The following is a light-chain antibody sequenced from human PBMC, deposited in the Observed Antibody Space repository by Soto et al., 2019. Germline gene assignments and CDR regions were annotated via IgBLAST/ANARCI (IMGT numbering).Light chain of an antibody. CDR1: QSVSRN. V-gene: IGKV3-15*01. CDR2: GAS. Sequence: EILMTQSPATLSVSPGERATLSCRASQSVSRNVAWYQQKHGQAPRLLIYGASTMATGIPARFSGSGSGTEFTLTISSLQSEDVAVYYCQHYNNWPPWTFGQGTKVEIK. J-gene: IGKJ1*01. CDR3: QHYNNWPPWT.